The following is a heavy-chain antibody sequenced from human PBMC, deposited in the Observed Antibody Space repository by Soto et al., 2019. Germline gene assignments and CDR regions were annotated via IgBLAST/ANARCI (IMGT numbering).Heavy chain of an antibody. CDR1: GESISSSSYY. V-gene: IGHV4-39*01. D-gene: IGHD2-21*02. CDR3: ARQRTTVVTLAYFDH. CDR2: IYYSGRT. Sequence: SETLSLTCIVSGESISSSSYYWGWIRQPPGKGLEWIGSIYYSGRTYYNPSFKSRGTISIDTSKNQFSLQLSSLTATDTAVYYCARQRTTVVTLAYFDHWGQGALVTVSS. J-gene: IGHJ4*02.